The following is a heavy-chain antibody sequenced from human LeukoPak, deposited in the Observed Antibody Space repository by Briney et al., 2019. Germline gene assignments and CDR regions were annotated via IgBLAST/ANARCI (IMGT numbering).Heavy chain of an antibody. CDR1: GDSLSKDYYC. D-gene: IGHD5-24*01. CDR3: ARDHIDGFNPNNWFDP. V-gene: IGHV4-39*07. CDR2: IYNNANT. J-gene: IGHJ5*02. Sequence: SETLSLTCTVSGDSLSKDYYCWAWIRQPPGKGLEWIGTIYNNANTYYNPPPESRVTMSVDTSKNQISLTLTSVTAADTAVYYCARDHIDGFNPNNWFDPWGQGTLVTVSS.